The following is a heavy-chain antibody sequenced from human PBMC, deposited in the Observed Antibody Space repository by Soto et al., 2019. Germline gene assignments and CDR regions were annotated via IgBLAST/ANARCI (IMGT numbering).Heavy chain of an antibody. CDR1: GFTFSNAW. Sequence: EVQLVESGGGLVEPGGSLRVSCAASGFTFSNAWLTWVRQAPGKGLEWVGLIKRQTDGGTADYAAPVKGRFTISRDDSKHTLYLQMNSLKTEDTAVYYCTSTLGYWGQGTLVTVSS. CDR3: TSTLGY. V-gene: IGHV3-15*01. J-gene: IGHJ4*02. CDR2: IKRQTDGGTA.